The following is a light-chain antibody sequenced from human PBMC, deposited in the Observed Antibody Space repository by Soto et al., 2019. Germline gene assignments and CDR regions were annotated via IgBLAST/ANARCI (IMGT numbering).Light chain of an antibody. J-gene: IGKJ1*01. V-gene: IGKV1-5*01. CDR1: QSISSW. CDR2: DAS. CDR3: QQYNSYCT. Sequence: DIQMTQSPSTLSASVGDRVTITCRASQSISSWLAWYQQKPGKAPKLLTYDASSLESGVPSRFSGSGSGTEFTLTISSLQPDDFATYYCQQYNSYCTFGQGTKV.